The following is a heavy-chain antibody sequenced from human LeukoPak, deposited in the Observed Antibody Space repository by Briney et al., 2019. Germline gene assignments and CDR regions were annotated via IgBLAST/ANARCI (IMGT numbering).Heavy chain of an antibody. D-gene: IGHD5-12*01. V-gene: IGHV3-30*18. CDR3: AKDRGNGYDRYYYYGMDV. CDR1: GFTFSTYG. Sequence: GGSLRLSCAASGFTFSTYGMHWVRQAPGKGLEWVAVISYDGSNQYYADSVKGRFSISRDNSKNTLYLQMNSLRAEDTAVYYCAKDRGNGYDRYYYYGMDVWGQGTSATVSS. CDR2: ISYDGSNQ. J-gene: IGHJ6*02.